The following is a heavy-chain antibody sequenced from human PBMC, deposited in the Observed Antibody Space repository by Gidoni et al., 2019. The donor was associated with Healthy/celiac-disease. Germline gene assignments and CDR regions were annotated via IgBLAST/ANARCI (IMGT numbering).Heavy chain of an antibody. Sequence: QVQLVESGGGVVQPGRSLRLSCAASGFTFSSYGMHWVRQAPGKGLEWVAVIWYDGSNKYYADSVKGRFTISRDNSKNTLYLQMNSLRAEDTAVYYCARDRGYCSSTSCRDNAFDIWGQGTMVTVSS. CDR1: GFTFSSYG. V-gene: IGHV3-33*01. J-gene: IGHJ3*02. CDR2: IWYDGSNK. D-gene: IGHD2-2*01. CDR3: ARDRGYCSSTSCRDNAFDI.